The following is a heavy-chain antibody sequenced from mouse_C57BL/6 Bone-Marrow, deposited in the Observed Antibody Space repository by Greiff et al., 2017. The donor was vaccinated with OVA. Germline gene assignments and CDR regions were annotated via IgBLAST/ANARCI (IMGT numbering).Heavy chain of an antibody. V-gene: IGHV1-69*01. CDR1: GYTFTSYW. CDR2: IDPSDSYT. Sequence: QVQLQQPGAELVMPGASVKLSCKASGYTFTSYWMHWVKQRPGQGLEWIGEIDPSDSYTNSNQKFKGKSTLTVDKSSSTAYMQLSSLTSEDSAVXYRAREGYYDYNFAYWGQGTLVTVSA. J-gene: IGHJ3*01. D-gene: IGHD2-4*01. CDR3: AREGYYDYNFAY.